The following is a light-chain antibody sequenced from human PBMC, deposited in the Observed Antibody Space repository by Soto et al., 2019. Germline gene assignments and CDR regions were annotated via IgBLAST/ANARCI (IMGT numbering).Light chain of an antibody. CDR3: QHFNNWPPWT. J-gene: IGKJ1*01. CDR1: ESVTSN. V-gene: IGKV3-15*01. CDR2: GAS. Sequence: EIVMTQSPATLSVSPGERATLSCRASESVTSNLAWYQQKPGQAPRLLIYGASTRASGIPARFSGSGSGTEFTLTISSLQSEDFAVYYCQHFNNWPPWTSGQGTKVDIK.